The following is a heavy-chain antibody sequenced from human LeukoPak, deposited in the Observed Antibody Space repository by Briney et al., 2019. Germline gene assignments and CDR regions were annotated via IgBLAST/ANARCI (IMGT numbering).Heavy chain of an antibody. CDR1: GGTFSSYA. D-gene: IGHD2-21*02. CDR2: IIPIFGTA. Sequence: SVKVSCKASGGTFSSYAISWVRQAPGQGLEWMGGIIPIFGTANYAQKFQGRVTITADESTSTAYMELSSLRSEDTAVYYCAANPTGAYCGGDCYYNYWGQGTLVTVSS. J-gene: IGHJ4*02. CDR3: AANPTGAYCGGDCYYNY. V-gene: IGHV1-69*13.